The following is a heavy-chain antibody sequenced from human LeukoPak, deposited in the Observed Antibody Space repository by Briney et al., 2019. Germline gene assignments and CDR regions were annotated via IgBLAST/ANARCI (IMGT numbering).Heavy chain of an antibody. D-gene: IGHD3-10*01. Sequence: SETLSLTCAVYGGSFSGYYWSWIRQPPGKGLEWIGEINHSGSTNYNPSLKSRVTISVDTSKNQFSLKLSSVTAADTAVYYCARRGRFGSNYFDYWGQGTLVTVSS. CDR1: GGSFSGYY. CDR2: INHSGST. J-gene: IGHJ4*02. V-gene: IGHV4-34*01. CDR3: ARRGRFGSNYFDY.